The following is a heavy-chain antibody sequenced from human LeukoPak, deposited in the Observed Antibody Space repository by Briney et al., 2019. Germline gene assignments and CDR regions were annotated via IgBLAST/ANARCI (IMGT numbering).Heavy chain of an antibody. V-gene: IGHV1-2*02. CDR2: INPNSGGT. Sequence: ASVKVSCKASGYTFTGYYMHWVRQAPGQGLEWMGWINPNSGGTNYAQKFQGRVTMTRDTSISTAYMELSRLRSDDTAVYYCARGSVLRFLEWLSTGFVPWGQGTLVTVSS. J-gene: IGHJ5*02. D-gene: IGHD3-3*01. CDR3: ARGSVLRFLEWLSTGFVP. CDR1: GYTFTGYY.